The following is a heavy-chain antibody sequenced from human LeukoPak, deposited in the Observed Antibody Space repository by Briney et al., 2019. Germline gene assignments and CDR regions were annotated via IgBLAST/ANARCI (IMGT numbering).Heavy chain of an antibody. CDR2: IYHSGST. CDR3: ARKGPEHLPTYFDH. V-gene: IGHV4-30-2*01. D-gene: IGHD2-21*01. J-gene: IGHJ4*02. CDR1: GGSMSSGGYY. Sequence: PSETLSLTCTVSGGSMSSGGYYWNWIRQPPGKGLEWIGHIYHSGSTYYNPSLSGRVAISLDKSRNHFTLMVTAVTAADTAFYYCARKGPEHLPTYFDHWGRGILVTVSS.